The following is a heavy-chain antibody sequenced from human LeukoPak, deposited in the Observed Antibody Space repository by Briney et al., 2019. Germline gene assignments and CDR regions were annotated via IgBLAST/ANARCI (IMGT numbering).Heavy chain of an antibody. V-gene: IGHV1-3*04. CDR2: INSGNSNT. D-gene: IGHD4-17*01. Sequence: ASVKVSCKASGYTLSQYAMHWVRQAPGQRPEWMGWINSGNSNTKYDQKFQGRVTITRDTSASTGYMELSSLRSEDTAVYYCARFGTTFPLDYWGQGTLVTVSS. CDR3: ARFGTTFPLDY. J-gene: IGHJ4*02. CDR1: GYTLSQYA.